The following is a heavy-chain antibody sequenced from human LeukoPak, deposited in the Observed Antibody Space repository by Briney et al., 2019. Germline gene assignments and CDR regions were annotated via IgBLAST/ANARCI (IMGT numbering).Heavy chain of an antibody. V-gene: IGHV3-23*01. J-gene: IGHJ4*02. D-gene: IGHD2-8*01. CDR2: YSAGGGST. CDR1: GFTFRSYA. CDR3: ARETRTIDY. Sequence: PGGSLRLSCAASGFTFRSYAMNWVRQAPGKGLEWVSTYSAGGGSTSYADSVKGRFTISRDNSKNTLYLQMNSLRAEDTAVYYCARETRTIDYWGQGTLVTVSS.